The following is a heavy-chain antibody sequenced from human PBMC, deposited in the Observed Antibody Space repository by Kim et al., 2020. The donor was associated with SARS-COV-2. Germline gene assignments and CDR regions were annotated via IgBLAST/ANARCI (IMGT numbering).Heavy chain of an antibody. CDR1: GGSISTYY. CDR2: VYYIGNT. D-gene: IGHD1-26*01. Sequence: SETLSLTCTVSGGSISTYYWTWIRQSPGKGLEWIGYVYYIGNTDYNPSLKSRVTISVDTSKNQFSLEVRSVTAADTAVYYCARPSGRRDWYFDLWGRGTLVTVSS. V-gene: IGHV4-59*01. J-gene: IGHJ2*01. CDR3: ARPSGRRDWYFDL.